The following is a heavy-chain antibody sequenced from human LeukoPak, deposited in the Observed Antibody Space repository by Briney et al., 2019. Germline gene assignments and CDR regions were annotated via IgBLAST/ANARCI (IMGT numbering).Heavy chain of an antibody. Sequence: SETLSLTCTVSGGSISSHYWSWIRQPPGKGLEWIGYIYYSGSTNYNPSLKSRVTISVDTSKNQFSLKLSSVTAADTAVYYCARVSWFGELLFENWFDPWGQGTLVTVSS. CDR2: IYYSGST. J-gene: IGHJ5*02. V-gene: IGHV4-59*11. D-gene: IGHD3-10*01. CDR1: GGSISSHY. CDR3: ARVSWFGELLFENWFDP.